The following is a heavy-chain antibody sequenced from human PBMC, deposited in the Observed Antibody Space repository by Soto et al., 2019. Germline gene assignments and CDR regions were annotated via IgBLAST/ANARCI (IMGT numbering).Heavy chain of an antibody. V-gene: IGHV3-15*07. J-gene: IGHJ4*02. CDR2: IKSKTDGGTT. CDR1: GFTFSNAW. CDR3: TTDPYYYDSSGYEPYFDY. D-gene: IGHD3-22*01. Sequence: ESGGGLVKPGGSLTLSCAASGFTFSNAWMNWVRQAPGKGLEWVGRIKSKTDGGTTDYAAPVKGRFTISRDDSKNTLYVQMNSLKAEDTAVYYCTTDPYYYDSSGYEPYFDYWGQGTLVTVSS.